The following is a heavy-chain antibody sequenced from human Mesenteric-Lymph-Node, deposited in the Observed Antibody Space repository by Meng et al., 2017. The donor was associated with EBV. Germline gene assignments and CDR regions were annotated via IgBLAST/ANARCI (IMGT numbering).Heavy chain of an antibody. CDR1: GGSFSPYT. Sequence: LGRSGAEVRKPGSSGKVSCKASGGSFSPYTITWVRQAPGQGLEWMGRIIPMFGTAKYAQNFQGRVTITADESTNTAYMELSSLRSDDTAVYYCARVWGGYSFGLSDYWGQGTLVTASS. CDR2: IIPMFGTA. D-gene: IGHD5-18*01. CDR3: ARVWGGYSFGLSDY. J-gene: IGHJ4*02. V-gene: IGHV1-69*01.